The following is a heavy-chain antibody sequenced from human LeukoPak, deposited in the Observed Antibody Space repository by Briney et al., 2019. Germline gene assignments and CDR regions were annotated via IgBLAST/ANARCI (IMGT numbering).Heavy chain of an antibody. V-gene: IGHV3-53*01. Sequence: GGSLRLSCAVSGFTVSSTYMSWVRQAPGKGLAWVSGIYRGGSIVYAESVKGRFTISRDNSKNTVSLQMNTLRAEDTAVYFCARGEEDSSSWSIYGLDVWSQGTTVTVSS. D-gene: IGHD6-13*01. J-gene: IGHJ6*02. CDR2: IYRGGSI. CDR3: ARGEEDSSSWSIYGLDV. CDR1: GFTVSSTY.